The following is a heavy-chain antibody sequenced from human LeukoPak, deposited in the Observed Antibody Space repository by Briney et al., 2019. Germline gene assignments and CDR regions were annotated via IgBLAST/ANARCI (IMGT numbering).Heavy chain of an antibody. CDR2: IFTSGST. Sequence: PSQTLSLTCTVSGGSISRSSYIWGWIRQPPGKGLEWIGSIFTSGSTYYNPPLKSRVTMSVDTSKNQFSLKLSSVTAADATVYYCARQSGGYGGWFDPWGQGTLVTVSS. V-gene: IGHV4-39*01. CDR3: ARQSGGYGGWFDP. CDR1: GGSISRSSYI. J-gene: IGHJ5*02. D-gene: IGHD4-23*01.